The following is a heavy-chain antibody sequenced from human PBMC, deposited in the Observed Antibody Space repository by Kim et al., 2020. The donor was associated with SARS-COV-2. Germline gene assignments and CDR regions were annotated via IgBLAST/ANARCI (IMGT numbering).Heavy chain of an antibody. J-gene: IGHJ4*02. D-gene: IGHD3-22*01. CDR3: AVDYYDSSGYYYFDY. V-gene: IGHV1-69*02. Sequence: QKCQGRVTITADKSPSTAYMELSSLRSEDTAVYYCAVDYYDSSGYYYFDYWGQGTLVTVSS.